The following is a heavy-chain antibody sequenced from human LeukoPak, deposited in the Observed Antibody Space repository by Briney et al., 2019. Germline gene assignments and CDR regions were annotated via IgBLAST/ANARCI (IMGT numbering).Heavy chain of an antibody. CDR3: ARNGAPVVTAITPYYYYMDV. V-gene: IGHV3-9*01. CDR2: ISWNSGSI. CDR1: GFTFDDYA. D-gene: IGHD2-21*02. Sequence: GRSLRLSCAASGFTFDDYAMHWVRQAPGKGLEWVSGISWNSGSIGYVDSVKGRFTISRDNAKNSLYLQMNSLRAEDTAVYYCARNGAPVVTAITPYYYYMDVWGKGTTVTVSS. J-gene: IGHJ6*03.